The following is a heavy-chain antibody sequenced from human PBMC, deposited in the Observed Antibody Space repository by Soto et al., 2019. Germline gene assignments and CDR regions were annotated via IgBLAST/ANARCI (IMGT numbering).Heavy chain of an antibody. Sequence: GGSLRLSCAASGFTFSSYSMNWVRQAPGKGLEWVSSISSSSNYIYYADSVKGRFTISRDNAKNSLYLQMNSLRAEDTAVYYCARVPAEYSGYNYIFGYWGQGTLVTVSS. CDR2: ISSSSNYI. CDR1: GFTFSSYS. V-gene: IGHV3-21*01. J-gene: IGHJ4*02. D-gene: IGHD5-12*01. CDR3: ARVPAEYSGYNYIFGY.